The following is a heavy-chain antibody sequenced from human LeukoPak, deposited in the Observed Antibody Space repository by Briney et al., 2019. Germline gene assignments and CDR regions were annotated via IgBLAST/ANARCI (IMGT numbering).Heavy chain of an antibody. V-gene: IGHV3-21*01. CDR2: ISSSSSYI. Sequence: GGSLRVSCAASGFTFSSYSMNWARQAPGKGLEWVSFISSSSSYIYYADSVKGRFTISRDNAKNSLYLQMNSLRAEDAAVYYCARDPGNYYGMDVWGQGTTVIVSS. D-gene: IGHD2/OR15-2a*01. CDR3: ARDPGNYYGMDV. J-gene: IGHJ6*02. CDR1: GFTFSSYS.